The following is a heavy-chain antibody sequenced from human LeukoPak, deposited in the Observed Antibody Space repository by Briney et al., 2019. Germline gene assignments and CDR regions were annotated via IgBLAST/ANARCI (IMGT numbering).Heavy chain of an antibody. CDR2: IYYSGST. J-gene: IGHJ3*02. CDR1: GGSISSGGYS. V-gene: IGHV4-61*08. CDR3: ARDHDAFDI. Sequence: SETLSLTCAVSGGSISSGGYSWSWIRQPPGKGLEWIGYIYYSGSTNYNPSLKSRVTISVDTSKNQFSLKLSSVTAADTAVYYCARDHDAFDIWGQGTMVTVSS.